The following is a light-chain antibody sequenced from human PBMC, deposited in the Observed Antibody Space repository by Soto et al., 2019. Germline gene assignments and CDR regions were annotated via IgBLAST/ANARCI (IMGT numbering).Light chain of an antibody. V-gene: IGLV2-14*01. J-gene: IGLJ1*01. CDR3: SSYTSSSRYV. Sequence: QSALTQPASVSGSPGQSITISCTGTSSDVGGYNYVSWYQQHPGKAPKLMIYHVTNRPSGVSNRFSCSKSGNTSSLTISGLQAEDEADYYCSSYTSSSRYVFGTGTKLTVL. CDR1: SSDVGGYNY. CDR2: HVT.